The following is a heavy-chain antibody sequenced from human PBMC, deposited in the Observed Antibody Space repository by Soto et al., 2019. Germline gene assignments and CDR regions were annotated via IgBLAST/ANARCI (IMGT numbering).Heavy chain of an antibody. J-gene: IGHJ4*02. D-gene: IGHD3-16*01. Sequence: PSETLSLTCTVSGGTISSGDYYWSWIRQPPGKGLEWIGYIYYSGGTNYNPSLKSRVTISVDTSKNQFSLKLSSVTAADTAVYYCARRYGGNFDYWGQGTLVTVSS. CDR1: GGTISSGDYY. V-gene: IGHV4-61*08. CDR3: ARRYGGNFDY. CDR2: IYYSGGT.